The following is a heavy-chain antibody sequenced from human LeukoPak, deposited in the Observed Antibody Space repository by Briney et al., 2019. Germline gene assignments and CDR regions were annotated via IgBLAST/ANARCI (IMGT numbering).Heavy chain of an antibody. J-gene: IGHJ4*02. CDR2: IYYSGST. Sequence: SQTLSLTCTVSGASIRSGDYYWSWIRQHPGKGLEWIGNIYYSGSTYYNPSLKSRVTISVDTSKNQFSLKVSSVTAADTAVYYCARDTTLDNWGQGTLVTVSS. D-gene: IGHD1-1*01. V-gene: IGHV4-31*03. CDR3: ARDTTLDN. CDR1: GASIRSGDYY.